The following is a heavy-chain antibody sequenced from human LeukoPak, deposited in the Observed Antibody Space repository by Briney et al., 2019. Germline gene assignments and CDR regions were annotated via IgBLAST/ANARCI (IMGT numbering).Heavy chain of an antibody. J-gene: IGHJ6*02. CDR2: INAGNGNT. CDR1: GYTFTSYA. Sequence: ASVKVSCKASGYTFTSYAMHWVRQAPGQRLEWMGWINAGNGNTKYSQKFQGRVTITRDTSASTAYMELSSLRSEDTAVYYCASGYGGNSDYYYGMDVWGQGTTVTVSS. D-gene: IGHD4-23*01. CDR3: ASGYGGNSDYYYGMDV. V-gene: IGHV1-3*01.